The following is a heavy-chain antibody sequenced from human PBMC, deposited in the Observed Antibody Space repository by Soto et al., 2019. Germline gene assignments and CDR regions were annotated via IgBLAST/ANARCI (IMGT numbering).Heavy chain of an antibody. CDR1: GGSISSGGYY. Sequence: SETLSLTCTVSGGSISSGGYYWSWIRQHPGKGLEWIGYIYYSGSTYYNPSLKSRVTISVDTSKNQFSLKLSSVTAADTAVYYCAYITGTSGYYGMDVWGQGTTVTVSS. D-gene: IGHD1-20*01. CDR2: IYYSGST. CDR3: AYITGTSGYYGMDV. J-gene: IGHJ6*02. V-gene: IGHV4-31*02.